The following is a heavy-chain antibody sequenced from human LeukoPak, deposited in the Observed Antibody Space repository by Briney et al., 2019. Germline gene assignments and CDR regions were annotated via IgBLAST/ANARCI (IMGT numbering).Heavy chain of an antibody. Sequence: PSETLSLTCTVSGGSISSSSYYWGWIRQPPGRGLEWIGSIYYSGSTNYNPSLKSRVTISVDTSKNQFSLKLSSVTAADTAVYYCCWGSPPNYWGQGTLVTVSS. CDR1: GGSISSSSYY. V-gene: IGHV4-39*03. J-gene: IGHJ4*02. D-gene: IGHD7-27*01. CDR3: CWGSPPNY. CDR2: IYYSGST.